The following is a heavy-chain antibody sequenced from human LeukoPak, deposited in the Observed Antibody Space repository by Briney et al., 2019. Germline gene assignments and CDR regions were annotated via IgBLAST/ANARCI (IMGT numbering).Heavy chain of an antibody. Sequence: SETLSLTCAVYGGSFSGYYWSWIRQPPGKGLEWIGEINHSGSTNYNPSLKSRVTISVDKSKNQFSLKLSSVTAADTAVYYCARLSARWFDPWGQGTLVTVSS. CDR1: GGSFSGYY. CDR3: ARLSARWFDP. V-gene: IGHV4-34*01. J-gene: IGHJ5*02. CDR2: INHSGST.